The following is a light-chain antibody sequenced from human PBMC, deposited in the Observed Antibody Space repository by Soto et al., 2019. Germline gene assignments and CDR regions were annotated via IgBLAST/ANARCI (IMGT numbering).Light chain of an antibody. J-gene: IGKJ5*01. V-gene: IGKV1-39*01. CDR2: AAS. CDR1: QSISSY. CDR3: QQSYSTPIT. Sequence: DIQMTQSPSSLSASVGDRVTITCRASQSISSYLNWYQQKPGKAPKLLIYAASSLQSGVPSRFSGSGSGTDFTLTISSLQPEAFATYYCQQSYSTPITLGQGTRLEIK.